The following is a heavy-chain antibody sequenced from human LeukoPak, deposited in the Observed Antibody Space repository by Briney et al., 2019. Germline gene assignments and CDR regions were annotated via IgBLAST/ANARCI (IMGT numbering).Heavy chain of an antibody. CDR2: INLDGSEK. V-gene: IGHV3-7*01. Sequence: PGGSLRLSCAASGFTFSNYWMAWVRQAPGKGLEWVANINLDGSEKDYVDSLKGRCTISRDDAKNSLYLQVNTLRAEDTAVYYCARDSEKSRSFAFDIWGQGTVVTLSS. CDR3: ARDSEKSRSFAFDI. J-gene: IGHJ3*02. CDR1: GFTFSNYW. D-gene: IGHD6-13*01.